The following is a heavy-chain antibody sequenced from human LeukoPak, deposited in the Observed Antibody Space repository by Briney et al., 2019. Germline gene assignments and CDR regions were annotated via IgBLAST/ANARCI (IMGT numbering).Heavy chain of an antibody. CDR1: GYTFTNYY. J-gene: IGHJ6*03. V-gene: IGHV1-46*01. D-gene: IGHD3-10*01. CDR3: ARNYGSGPYYYYYMDV. Sequence: ASVKVSCKASGYTFTNYYLHWVRQAPGQGLEWMAMINPSGGSTTYAQKFQGRVTMTRNTSISTAYMELSSLRSEDTAVYYCARNYGSGPYYYYYMDVWGKGTTVTISS. CDR2: INPSGGST.